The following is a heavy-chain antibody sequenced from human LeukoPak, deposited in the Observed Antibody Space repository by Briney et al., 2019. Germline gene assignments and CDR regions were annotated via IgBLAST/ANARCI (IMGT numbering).Heavy chain of an antibody. J-gene: IGHJ3*02. CDR2: IYPGDSDT. CDR1: GYSFTSYW. D-gene: IGHD3-10*01. CDR3: ARQGNSTWFGEPFDAFDI. V-gene: IGHV5-51*01. Sequence: GESLKISCKGSGYSFTSYWIGWVRQMPGKGLEWMGIIYPGDSDTRYSPSFQGQVTISADKSISTAYLQWSSLKASDTAMYYCARQGNSTWFGEPFDAFDIWGQGTMVTVSS.